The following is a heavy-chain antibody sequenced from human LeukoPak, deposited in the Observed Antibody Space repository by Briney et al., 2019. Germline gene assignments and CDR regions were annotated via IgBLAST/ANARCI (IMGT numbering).Heavy chain of an antibody. D-gene: IGHD3-3*01. J-gene: IGHJ6*03. V-gene: IGHV1-2*02. CDR2: INPNSGGT. CDR1: GYTFTGYY. CDR3: ARGTIFGVVLLYYMDV. Sequence: RASVKVSCKASGYTFTGYYMHWVRQAPGQGLEWMGRINPNSGGTNYAQKFQGRVTMTRDTSISTAYMELSRLRSDDTAVYYCARGTIFGVVLLYYMDVWGKGTTVTVSS.